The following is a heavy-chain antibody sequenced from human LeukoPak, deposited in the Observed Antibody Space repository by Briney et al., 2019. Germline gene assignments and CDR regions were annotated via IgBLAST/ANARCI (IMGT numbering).Heavy chain of an antibody. CDR1: GFIFSSHG. D-gene: IGHD6-19*01. CDR3: TTTRPYGTTWAGAFED. Sequence: GGSLRLSCVASGFIFSSHGMSWVCQAPGKGLEWVSTVTSRSATHYTDSVKGRFITSRDSSKNTLFLQMNSLRAEDTALYYCTTTRPYGTTWAGAFEDWGQGTPVTVSS. CDR2: VTSRSAT. V-gene: IGHV3-23*01. J-gene: IGHJ4*02.